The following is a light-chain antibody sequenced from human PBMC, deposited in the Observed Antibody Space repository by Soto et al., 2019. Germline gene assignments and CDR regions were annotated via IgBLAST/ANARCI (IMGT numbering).Light chain of an antibody. CDR3: CSYAGGGTYV. V-gene: IGLV2-23*02. CDR2: EVT. CDR1: SHDVGTYDV. Sequence: QSALTQPASVSGSPGRSITFSCTGASHDVGTYDVVSWFQQHPGEAPKLMIYEVTKRPSGVSNRFSGSKSGNTASLTISGLQAEDEADYYCCSYAGGGTYVFGTGTKLTVL. J-gene: IGLJ1*01.